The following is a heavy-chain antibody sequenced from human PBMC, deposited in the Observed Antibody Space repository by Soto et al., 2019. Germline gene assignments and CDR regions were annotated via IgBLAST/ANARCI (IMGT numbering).Heavy chain of an antibody. V-gene: IGHV3-23*01. D-gene: IGHD5-12*01. CDR3: SKAISGHNAPPGP. Sequence: EVLLLESGGGLVQPGGSLRLSCAASGFTFSSYAMNWVRQAPGKGLEWVSVISGSDSSTYYADSVKGRFTISRDNSKNPLDGEMNSLKAQGTAGYYRSKAISGHNAPPGPWGQGTPGTLPS. CDR1: GFTFSSYA. J-gene: IGHJ5*02. CDR2: ISGSDSST.